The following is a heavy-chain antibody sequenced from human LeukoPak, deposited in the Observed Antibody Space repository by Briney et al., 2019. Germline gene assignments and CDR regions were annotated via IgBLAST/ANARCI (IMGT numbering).Heavy chain of an antibody. V-gene: IGHV1-46*01. J-gene: IGHJ4*02. D-gene: IGHD7-27*01. CDR2: INPTGGST. Sequence: ASVKVSCKASGYTFPSYFMHWVRQAPGQGLEWMGIINPTGGSTTYAQKFQGRVTMTRDTSTSTVYMELSSLRSDDTAIYYCVRTPPNWGFDYWGQGTLVTVSS. CDR3: VRTPPNWGFDY. CDR1: GYTFPSYF.